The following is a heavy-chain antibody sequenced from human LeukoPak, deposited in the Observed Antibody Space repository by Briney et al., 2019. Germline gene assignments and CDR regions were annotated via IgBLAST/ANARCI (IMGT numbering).Heavy chain of an antibody. CDR1: GFTFSSYA. CDR2: ISSDGGST. J-gene: IGHJ4*02. CDR3: AREYCSGGSCYSFFDY. D-gene: IGHD2-15*01. V-gene: IGHV3-64*01. Sequence: PGGSLRLSCAASGFTFSSYAMHWVRQAPGKGLEYVSAISSDGGSTYYANSVKGRFTISRDSSKNTLYLQMGSLRAEDMAVYYCAREYCSGGSCYSFFDYWGQGTLVTVSS.